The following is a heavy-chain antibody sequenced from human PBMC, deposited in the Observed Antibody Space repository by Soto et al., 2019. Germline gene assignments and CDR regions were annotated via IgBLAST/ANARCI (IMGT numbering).Heavy chain of an antibody. V-gene: IGHV4-59*08. CDR3: ARLVGYCSGGNCYPDH. CDR1: GGSLSSYY. CDR2: IYYSGST. D-gene: IGHD2-15*01. J-gene: IGHJ5*02. Sequence: SETLSLTCTVSGGSLSSYYWYWIRQPPGKGLEWIGYIYYSGSTNYNPSLKSRVTISVDTSKNQFSLKLSSVTAADTAVYYCARLVGYCSGGNCYPDHWGQGTLVTVSS.